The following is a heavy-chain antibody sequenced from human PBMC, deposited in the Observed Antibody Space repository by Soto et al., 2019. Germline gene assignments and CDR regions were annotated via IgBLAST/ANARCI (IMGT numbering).Heavy chain of an antibody. CDR2: IWYDGSNK. CDR1: GFTFSSYG. Sequence: PGGSLRLSCAASGFTFSSYGMHWVRQAPGKGLEWVAVIWYDGSNKYYADSVKGRFTISRDNSKNTLYLQMNSLRAEDTAVYYCARDFCTNGVCPMAHYWGQGTLVTVSS. J-gene: IGHJ4*02. V-gene: IGHV3-33*01. D-gene: IGHD2-8*01. CDR3: ARDFCTNGVCPMAHY.